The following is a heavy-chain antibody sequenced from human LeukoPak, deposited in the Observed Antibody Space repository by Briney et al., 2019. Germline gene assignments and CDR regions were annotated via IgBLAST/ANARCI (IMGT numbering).Heavy chain of an antibody. CDR3: AELGITMIGGV. Sequence: GGSLRLSCAASGFTFSSYGMNWVRQAPGKGLEWVSYISSSGSTIYYADSVKGRSTISRDNAKNSLYLQMNSLRAEDTAVYCCAELGITMIGGVWGKGTTVTISS. J-gene: IGHJ6*04. D-gene: IGHD3-10*02. V-gene: IGHV3-48*03. CDR2: ISSSGSTI. CDR1: GFTFSSYG.